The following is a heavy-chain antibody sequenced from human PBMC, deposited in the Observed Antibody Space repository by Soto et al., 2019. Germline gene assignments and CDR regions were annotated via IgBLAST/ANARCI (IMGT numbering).Heavy chain of an antibody. D-gene: IGHD3-22*01. CDR2: ISGSGDST. J-gene: IGHJ4*02. V-gene: IGHV3-23*01. CDR1: GFTFSTYA. Sequence: PGGSLRLSCAASGFTFSTYAMNWVRQAPGKGLEWVSGISGSGDSTYYADSVKGRFTVSRDNSKNTLYLQMNSLRAEDTAVYYCAKADSSGYYSISDYWGQGTLVTVSS. CDR3: AKADSSGYYSISDY.